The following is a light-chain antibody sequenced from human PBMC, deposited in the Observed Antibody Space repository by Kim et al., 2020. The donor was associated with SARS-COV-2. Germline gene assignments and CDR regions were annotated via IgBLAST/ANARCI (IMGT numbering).Light chain of an antibody. CDR1: KLGNKF. J-gene: IGLJ2*01. CDR2: QDI. Sequence: SYELTQPPSVSVSPGQTASITCSGDKLGNKFACWYQQKPGQSPVLVIYQDIKRPSGIPELFSGSNSGNTATLTISGTQAMDEADYYCQAWDSSTVV. CDR3: QAWDSSTVV. V-gene: IGLV3-1*01.